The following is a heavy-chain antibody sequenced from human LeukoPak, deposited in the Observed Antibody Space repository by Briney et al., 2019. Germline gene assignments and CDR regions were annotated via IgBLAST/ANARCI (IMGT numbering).Heavy chain of an antibody. Sequence: GASVKVSCKASGGTFSSYAISWVRQAPGQGLEWMGGIIPIFGTANYAQKFQGRVTITADESTSTAYMELRSLRSDDTAVYYCAKRRGLELTYYYHMDIWGKGTTVTVSS. CDR3: AKRRGLELTYYYHMDI. CDR1: GGTFSSYA. D-gene: IGHD1-7*01. J-gene: IGHJ6*03. CDR2: IIPIFGTA. V-gene: IGHV1-69*13.